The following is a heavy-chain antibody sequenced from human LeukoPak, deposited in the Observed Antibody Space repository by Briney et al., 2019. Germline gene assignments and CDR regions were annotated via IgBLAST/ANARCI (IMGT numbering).Heavy chain of an antibody. V-gene: IGHV1-2*02. CDR3: TRDHRTRVNCYEYNYYGMDV. Sequence: ASLKVSCKASGYTFTAYYIHWVRRAPGQGLEWMGWINPNSGGTESAQKFQGRVTMTRDTSISTAYMELSRLRSDDTAVYYCTRDHRTRVNCYEYNYYGMDVWGQGTTVTVSS. CDR2: INPNSGGT. J-gene: IGHJ6*02. CDR1: GYTFTAYY. D-gene: IGHD2-2*01.